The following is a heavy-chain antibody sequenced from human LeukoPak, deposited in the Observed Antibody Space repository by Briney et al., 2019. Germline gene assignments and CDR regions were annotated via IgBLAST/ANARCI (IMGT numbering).Heavy chain of an antibody. Sequence: GGSLRLSCAVSGFTLSSYAMSWVRQAPGKGLEWVSGISGSGANIYYADSVKGRFTISRDNFKNTLYLQMNSLRAEDTAVYYCAADYGGYENYFDYWGQGTLVTVSS. CDR3: AADYGGYENYFDY. CDR1: GFTLSSYA. D-gene: IGHD4-17*01. J-gene: IGHJ4*02. CDR2: ISGSGANI. V-gene: IGHV3-23*01.